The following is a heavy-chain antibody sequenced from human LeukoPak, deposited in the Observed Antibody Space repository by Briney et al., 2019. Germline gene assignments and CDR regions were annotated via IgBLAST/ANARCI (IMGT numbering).Heavy chain of an antibody. CDR2: ITSRGEST. J-gene: IGHJ4*02. CDR3: AKDELGKRWLQLPNLKY. Sequence: PGGSLRLSCAASGFTFSIYAMSWVRQAPGKGLQWVSSITSRGESTWYVDSVKGRFTITRDNSENTLYLQMNSLRAEDTAVYYCAKDELGKRWLQLPNLKYWGQGTLVTASS. D-gene: IGHD5-24*01. V-gene: IGHV3-23*01. CDR1: GFTFSIYA.